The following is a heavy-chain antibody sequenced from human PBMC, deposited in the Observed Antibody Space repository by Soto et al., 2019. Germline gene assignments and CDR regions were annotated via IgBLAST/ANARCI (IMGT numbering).Heavy chain of an antibody. CDR2: ISTSGATT. CDR1: GFTFSSFA. Sequence: EVQLLESGGGLVQPGGSLRLSCAASGFTFSSFAMSWVRQAPGKGLEWVSAISTSGATTYYADSVKGRFTISRDNPKNTLYLRMNTLTADDTAVYYCAKDPMVRDCSGGTCYFDYWGQGTLVTVSS. D-gene: IGHD2-15*01. V-gene: IGHV3-23*01. J-gene: IGHJ4*02. CDR3: AKDPMVRDCSGGTCYFDY.